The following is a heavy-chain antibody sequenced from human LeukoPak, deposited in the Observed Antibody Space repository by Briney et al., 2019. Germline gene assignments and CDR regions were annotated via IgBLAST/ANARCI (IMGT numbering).Heavy chain of an antibody. CDR2: ISSSSSTI. V-gene: IGHV3-48*04. D-gene: IGHD4-23*01. CDR3: STGPRSLPY. Sequence: GGSLRLSCAASGFTFSSYSMNWVRQAPGKGLEWVSYISSSSSTIYYADSVKGRFTISRDNAKNSLYLQMNSLRPEDTALYYCSTGPRSLPYWGPGTLVTVSS. CDR1: GFTFSSYS. J-gene: IGHJ4*01.